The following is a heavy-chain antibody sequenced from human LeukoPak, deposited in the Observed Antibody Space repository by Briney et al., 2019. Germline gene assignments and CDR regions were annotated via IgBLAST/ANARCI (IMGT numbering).Heavy chain of an antibody. CDR1: GFIFSGYY. J-gene: IGHJ6*02. Sequence: GASVKVSCKASGFIFSGYYLHWLRHVPGQGLGWMGWINPKTGRTDYAEKLQGRVVMTRDTSVNTVFLELSGLTSDDTAIYFCARGAGTGYDYYCGMDVWGQGTAVTVSS. CDR3: ARGAGTGYDYYCGMDV. V-gene: IGHV1-2*02. D-gene: IGHD1-26*01. CDR2: INPKTGRT.